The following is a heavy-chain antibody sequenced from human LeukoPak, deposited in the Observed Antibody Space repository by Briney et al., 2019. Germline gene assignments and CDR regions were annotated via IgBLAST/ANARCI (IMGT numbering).Heavy chain of an antibody. CDR3: ARHPNYDFWSGYFLR. J-gene: IGHJ4*02. D-gene: IGHD3-3*01. CDR1: GYTFTSYD. Sequence: ASVKVSCKASGYTFTSYDINWVRQATGQGLEWMGWMNPNTGNTGYTQKFQGRVTMTRNTSISTAYMELSSLRSEDTAVYYCARHPNYDFWSGYFLRWGQGTLVTVSS. V-gene: IGHV1-8*01. CDR2: MNPNTGNT.